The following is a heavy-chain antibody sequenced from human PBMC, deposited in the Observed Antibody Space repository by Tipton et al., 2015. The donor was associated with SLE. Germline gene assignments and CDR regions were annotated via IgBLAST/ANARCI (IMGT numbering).Heavy chain of an antibody. CDR1: GGSFSGYY. CDR3: ARANDAEYGGAFDI. D-gene: IGHD4-17*01. J-gene: IGHJ3*02. V-gene: IGHV4-34*01. Sequence: TLSLTCAVYGGSFSGYYWSWIRQPPGKGLEWIGDINHSGSTNYNPSLKSRVTISVDMSKNQFSLRLSSVTAADTAVYYCARANDAEYGGAFDIWGQGTVVTVSS. CDR2: INHSGST.